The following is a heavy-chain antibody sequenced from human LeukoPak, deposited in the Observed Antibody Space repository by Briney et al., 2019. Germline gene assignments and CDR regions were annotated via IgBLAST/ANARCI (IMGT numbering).Heavy chain of an antibody. CDR2: ISYDGSNK. Sequence: GGSLRLSCAASGFTFSSYGMHWVHQAPGKGLEWVAVISYDGSNKYYADSVKGRFTISRDNSKNTLYLQMNSLRAEDTAVYYCAKDVGPGIAAAGTFLGFDYWGQGTLVTVSS. V-gene: IGHV3-30*18. CDR1: GFTFSSYG. D-gene: IGHD6-13*01. CDR3: AKDVGPGIAAAGTFLGFDY. J-gene: IGHJ4*02.